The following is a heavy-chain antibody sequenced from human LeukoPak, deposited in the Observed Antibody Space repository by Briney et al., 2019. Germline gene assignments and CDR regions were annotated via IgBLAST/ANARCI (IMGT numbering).Heavy chain of an antibody. J-gene: IGHJ4*02. CDR3: AGGGAAAARKRGIDY. Sequence: PGGSLRLSCAASGFTFSSYSMTWVRQAPGKGLEWISSISSSSSHIYYADSVKGRFTVSRDNAKNSLYLQMNSLRVEDTAVYYCAGGGAAAARKRGIDYWGQGTLVTVSS. CDR2: ISSSSSHI. V-gene: IGHV3-21*01. CDR1: GFTFSSYS. D-gene: IGHD6-13*01.